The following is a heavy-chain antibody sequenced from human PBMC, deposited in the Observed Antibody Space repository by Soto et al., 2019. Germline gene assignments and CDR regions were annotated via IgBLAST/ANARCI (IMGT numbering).Heavy chain of an antibody. J-gene: IGHJ5*02. CDR2: INHVGGT. D-gene: IGHD3-16*01. CDR3: VRIRYQLPSSVLWLDP. CDR1: GGFLSEPY. V-gene: IGHV4-34*01. Sequence: SETLSLTCAVYGGFLSEPYWTWIRQAPGKGLEWIGEINHVGGTNYNPSLKSRVTMSVDTSQNQFSLRLISVTAADTAMYFCVRIRYQLPSSVLWLDPWGQGTPVTVSS.